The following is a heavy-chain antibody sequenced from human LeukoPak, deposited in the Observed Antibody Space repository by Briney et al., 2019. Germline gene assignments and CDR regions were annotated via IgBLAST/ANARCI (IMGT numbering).Heavy chain of an antibody. CDR1: GGTFSSYA. Sequence: SVKVSCKASGGTFSSYAISWVRQAPGQGLEWMGGIIPIFGTANYAQKFQGRVTITTDESTSTAYMELSSLRSEDTAVYYCARVGGSSPHDAFDIWGQGTMVTVSS. CDR3: ARVGGSSPHDAFDI. CDR2: IIPIFGTA. V-gene: IGHV1-69*05. J-gene: IGHJ3*02. D-gene: IGHD6-6*01.